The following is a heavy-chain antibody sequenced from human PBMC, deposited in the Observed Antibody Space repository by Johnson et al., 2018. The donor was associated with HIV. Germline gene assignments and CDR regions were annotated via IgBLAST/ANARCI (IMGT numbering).Heavy chain of an antibody. CDR2: IYSGDST. J-gene: IGHJ3*02. D-gene: IGHD5-12*01. CDR1: GFTVSSNY. Sequence: VQLVESGGGLVQPGGSLRLSCAASGFTVSSNYMNWVRQAPGKGLDWVSLIYSGDSTYYADSVKGRFSISRDNAKNSLYLQMNSLRAEDTALYYCARLRGYSGYDSFDIWGQGTMVTVSS. V-gene: IGHV3-66*04. CDR3: ARLRGYSGYDSFDI.